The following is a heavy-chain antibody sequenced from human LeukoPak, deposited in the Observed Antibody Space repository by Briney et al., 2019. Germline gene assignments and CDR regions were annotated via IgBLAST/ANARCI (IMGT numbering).Heavy chain of an antibody. V-gene: IGHV3-23*01. D-gene: IGHD2-15*01. CDR2: ISGSGGST. CDR1: GFTLSSDA. Sequence: GGSLRLSCAASGFTLSSDAMSWVRQAPGKGLECVSAISGSGGSTYYADSVKGRFTISRDNSKNTLYLQMNSLRAEDTAVYYCAKDTHSHTPAFFDYWGQGTLVTVSS. J-gene: IGHJ4*02. CDR3: AKDTHSHTPAFFDY.